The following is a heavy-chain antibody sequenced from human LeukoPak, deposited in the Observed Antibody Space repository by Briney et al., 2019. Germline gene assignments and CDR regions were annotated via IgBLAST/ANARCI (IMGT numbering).Heavy chain of an antibody. CDR2: IYYSGST. CDR3: ARGRSYYGSGSVYFDY. D-gene: IGHD3-10*01. CDR1: GGSISSYY. V-gene: IGHV4-59*08. Sequence: SETLSLTCTVSGGSISSYYWSWIRQPPGKGLEWIGYIYYSGSTNYNPSLKSRVTISVDTSKNQFSLKLSSVTAADTAVYYCARGRSYYGSGSVYFDYWGQGTLVTVSS. J-gene: IGHJ4*02.